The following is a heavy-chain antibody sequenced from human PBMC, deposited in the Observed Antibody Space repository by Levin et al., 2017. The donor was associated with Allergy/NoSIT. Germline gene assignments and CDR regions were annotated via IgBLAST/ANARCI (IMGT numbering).Heavy chain of an antibody. D-gene: IGHD2/OR15-2a*01. CDR3: AQENIRFRKYHLAWGRLEP. V-gene: IGHV3-9*01. Sequence: PGGSLRLSCVASGFTFNDHAMHWVRQAPGKGLEWVSDITWNSGRIDYADSVKGRFIISRDNARNSLYLEMNSLRPEDTAVYYCAQENIRFRKYHLAWGRLEPWGQGTRVAVSS. CDR1: GFTFNDHA. CDR2: ITWNSGRI. J-gene: IGHJ5*02.